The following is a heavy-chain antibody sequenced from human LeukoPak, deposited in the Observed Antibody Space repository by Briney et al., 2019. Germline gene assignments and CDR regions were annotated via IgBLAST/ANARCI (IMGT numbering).Heavy chain of an antibody. J-gene: IGHJ4*02. V-gene: IGHV4-34*01. Sequence: PSEALSLTCAVYGGSFSVYYWSWSRQPPGKGLEWIWEVNHSGSTNYHPSLRSRVTISVDTSKNQFSLKLSSVTAADTAVYSCACTVYYGSVDYWGQGTLVTVSS. CDR3: ACTVYYGSVDY. CDR1: GGSFSVYY. CDR2: VNHSGST. D-gene: IGHD3-10*01.